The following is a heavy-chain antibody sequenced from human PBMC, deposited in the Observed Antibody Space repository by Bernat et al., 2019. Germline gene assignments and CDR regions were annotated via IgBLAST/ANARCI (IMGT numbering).Heavy chain of an antibody. D-gene: IGHD6-19*01. J-gene: IGHJ1*01. V-gene: IGHV4-39*01. CDR3: ARGYSSGWYAEYFQH. CDR1: GGSISSSSYY. CDR2: IYYSGST. Sequence: QLQLQESGPGLVKPSETLSLTCTVSGGSISSSSYYWGWIRQPPGKGLEWIGSIYYSGSTYYNPSLKSRVTISVDTSKNQFSLKLSSVTAADTAVYYCARGYSSGWYAEYFQHWGQGTLVTVSS.